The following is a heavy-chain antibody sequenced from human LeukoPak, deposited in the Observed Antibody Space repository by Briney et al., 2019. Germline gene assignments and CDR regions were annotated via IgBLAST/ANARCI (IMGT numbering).Heavy chain of an antibody. D-gene: IGHD3-22*01. CDR3: ARVEGAVYYYDSSGYYDY. CDR2: ISGSGGST. V-gene: IGHV3-23*01. CDR1: GFTFSSYA. J-gene: IGHJ4*02. Sequence: GGSLRLSCAASGFTFSSYAMSWVRQAPGKGLEWVSAISGSGGSTYYADSVKGRFTISRDNSKNTLYLQMNSLRAEDTAVYYCARVEGAVYYYDSSGYYDYWGQGTLVTVSS.